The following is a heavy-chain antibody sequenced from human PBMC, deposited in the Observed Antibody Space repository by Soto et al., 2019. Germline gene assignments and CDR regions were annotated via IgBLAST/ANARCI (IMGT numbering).Heavy chain of an antibody. Sequence: AGGSLRLSCAASGFTFSSYGMHWVRQAPGKGLEWVAVISYDGSNKYYADSVKGRFTISRDNSKNTLYLQMNSLRAEDTAVYYCAKDLGDPWGQGTLVTVSS. D-gene: IGHD2-21*01. V-gene: IGHV3-30*18. J-gene: IGHJ5*02. CDR2: ISYDGSNK. CDR3: AKDLGDP. CDR1: GFTFSSYG.